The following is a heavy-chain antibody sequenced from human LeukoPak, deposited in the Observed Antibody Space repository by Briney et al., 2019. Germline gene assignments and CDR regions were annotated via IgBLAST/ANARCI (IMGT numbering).Heavy chain of an antibody. CDR2: IYYSGST. D-gene: IGHD4-23*01. CDR3: ASGGFLGGNFWGYYFDY. CDR1: GGSVNSYY. Sequence: PSETLSLTCTVSGGSVNSYYWSWIRQPPGKGLEWIGYIYYSGSTNYNPSLKGRVTISVDTSKTHFSLKLSSVTAADTAVYYCASGGFLGGNFWGYYFDYWGQGTLVTVSS. J-gene: IGHJ4*02. V-gene: IGHV4-59*08.